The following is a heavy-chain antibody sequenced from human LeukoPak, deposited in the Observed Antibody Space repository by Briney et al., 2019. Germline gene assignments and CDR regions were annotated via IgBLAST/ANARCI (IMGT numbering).Heavy chain of an antibody. CDR2: ISGSGGST. CDR1: GFTFSSYA. CDR3: AKGGMLSYYYYGMDV. J-gene: IGHJ6*02. V-gene: IGHV3-23*01. Sequence: GASLRLSCAASGFTFSSYAMTWVRQAPGKGLEWVSGISGSGGSTYYADSVKGRFTISRDNSKNTLYLQMNSLRAEDTAVYYCAKGGMLSYYYYGMDVWGQGTTVTVSS. D-gene: IGHD3-16*01.